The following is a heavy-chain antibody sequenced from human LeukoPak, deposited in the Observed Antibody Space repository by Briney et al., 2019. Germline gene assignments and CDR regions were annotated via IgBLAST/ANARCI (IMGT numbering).Heavy chain of an antibody. D-gene: IGHD3-3*01. V-gene: IGHV3-30*18. Sequence: GGSLRLSCAASGFTFSSYGMHWVRQAPGKGLEWVAVISYDGSNKYYADSVKGRFTISRDNSKNTLCLQMNSLRAEDTAVYYCAKDYDFWSGYSFDYWGQGTLVTVSS. CDR1: GFTFSSYG. CDR3: AKDYDFWSGYSFDY. CDR2: ISYDGSNK. J-gene: IGHJ4*02.